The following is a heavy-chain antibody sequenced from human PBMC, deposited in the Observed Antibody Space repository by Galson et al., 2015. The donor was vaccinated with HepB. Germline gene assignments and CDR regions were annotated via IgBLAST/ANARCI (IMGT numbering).Heavy chain of an antibody. J-gene: IGHJ4*02. CDR1: GYTFSSYT. Sequence: SVKVSCKASGYTFSSYTLHWVRQAPGQRPEWMGWINTGNGNTKYSENFQGRVTIARDASASTVYMELSSLRSEDTAVYYCAREGLHFYFDNWGQGTQVSVSS. V-gene: IGHV1-3*04. CDR3: AREGLHFYFDN. D-gene: IGHD4-11*01. CDR2: INTGNGNT.